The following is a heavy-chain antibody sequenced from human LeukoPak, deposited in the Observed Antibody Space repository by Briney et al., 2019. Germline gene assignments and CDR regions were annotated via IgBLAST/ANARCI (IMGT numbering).Heavy chain of an antibody. CDR2: ISSSSSTI. Sequence: PGGSLRHSCAASGFTFSSYSMNWVRQAPGKGLEWVSYISSSSSTIYYADSVKGRFTISRDNAKNSLYLQMNSLRAEDTAVYYCARDPPTYYYDSSGYTHDAFDIWGQGTVVTVSS. J-gene: IGHJ3*02. D-gene: IGHD3-22*01. CDR3: ARDPPTYYYDSSGYTHDAFDI. CDR1: GFTFSSYS. V-gene: IGHV3-48*01.